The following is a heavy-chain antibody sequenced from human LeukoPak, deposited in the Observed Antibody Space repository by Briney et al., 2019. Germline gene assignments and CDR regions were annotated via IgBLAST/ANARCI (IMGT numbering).Heavy chain of an antibody. J-gene: IGHJ3*02. V-gene: IGHV3-33*01. Sequence: GGSLRLSCAASGFTFSSYGMHWVRQAPGKGLEWVAVIWYDGSNKYYADSVKGRFTISRDNSKNTLYLQMNSLRAEDTAVYYCARGWNHYYDSRDDTKGAFDIWGQGTMVTVSS. CDR1: GFTFSSYG. D-gene: IGHD3-22*01. CDR2: IWYDGSNK. CDR3: ARGWNHYYDSRDDTKGAFDI.